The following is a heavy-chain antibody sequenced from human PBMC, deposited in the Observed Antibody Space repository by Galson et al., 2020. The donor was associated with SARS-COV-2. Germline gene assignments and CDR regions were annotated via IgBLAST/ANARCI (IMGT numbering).Heavy chain of an antibody. D-gene: IGHD5-12*01. CDR1: GFTFSSHW. J-gene: IGHJ4*02. V-gene: IGHV3-7*03. CDR3: ASLTRATRDFDY. CDR2: IKQDGSEK. Sequence: GSLRLSCAASGFTFSSHWMSWVRQAPGKGLEWVANIKQDGSEKSYVDSVKGRFTISRDNAKNSLYLQMNTLRAEDTAVYYCASLTRATRDFDYWGQGTLVTVSS.